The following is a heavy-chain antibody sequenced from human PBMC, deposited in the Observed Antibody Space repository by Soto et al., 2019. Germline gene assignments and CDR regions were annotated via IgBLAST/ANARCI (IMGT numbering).Heavy chain of an antibody. CDR2: LNAGNDNT. J-gene: IGHJ6*02. Sequence: ASVKVSCKASGITFSTYAIHWVRQAPGQRLEWMGWLNAGNDNTEYSQKLQGRVTITRDTSASTVYMELSSLSSEDTAVYYCARVGQNYYGMDVWGQGTTVTVSS. V-gene: IGHV1-3*01. D-gene: IGHD3-3*01. CDR1: GITFSTYA. CDR3: ARVGQNYYGMDV.